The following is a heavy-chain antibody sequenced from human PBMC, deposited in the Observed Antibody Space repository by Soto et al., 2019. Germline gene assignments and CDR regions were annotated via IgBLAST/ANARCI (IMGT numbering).Heavy chain of an antibody. Sequence: GGSLRLSCAASGFTFSNNYMDWVRQAPGKGLEWVGRSRNKAHSYTTEYAASVKGRFTISRDESKNSLYLQMNSLKTEDTDMYYCARLIVGSTGLDYWGQGTPVTVSS. CDR1: GFTFSNNY. V-gene: IGHV3-72*01. J-gene: IGHJ4*02. D-gene: IGHD1-26*01. CDR3: ARLIVGSTGLDY. CDR2: SRNKAHSYTT.